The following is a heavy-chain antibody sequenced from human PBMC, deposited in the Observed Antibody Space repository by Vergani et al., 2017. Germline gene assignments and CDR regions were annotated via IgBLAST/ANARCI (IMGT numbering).Heavy chain of an antibody. CDR3: AKEGSSWLNWFDP. Sequence: EVQLLESGGGLVQPGGSLRLFCAASGFTFSSYAMSWFRQAPGKGLEWVSAISGSGGSTYYADAVKGRFTISRDNSKNTLYLQMNSLRAEDTAVYYCAKEGSSWLNWFDPWGQGTLVTVSS. V-gene: IGHV3-23*01. J-gene: IGHJ5*02. CDR1: GFTFSSYA. CDR2: ISGSGGST. D-gene: IGHD6-13*01.